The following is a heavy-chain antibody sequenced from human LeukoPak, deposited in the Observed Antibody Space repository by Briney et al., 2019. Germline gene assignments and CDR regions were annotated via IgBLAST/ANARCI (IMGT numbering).Heavy chain of an antibody. CDR2: IYHSGST. J-gene: IGHJ3*02. CDR1: GGSISSSNW. Sequence: SGTLSLTCAVSGGSISSSNWWSWVRQPPGKGLEWIGEIYHSGSTNYNPSLKSRVTISVDKSKNQFSLKLSSVTAADTAVYYCATRLRYFGWLPIQDAFDIWGQGTMVTVSS. CDR3: ATRLRYFGWLPIQDAFDI. D-gene: IGHD3-9*01. V-gene: IGHV4-4*02.